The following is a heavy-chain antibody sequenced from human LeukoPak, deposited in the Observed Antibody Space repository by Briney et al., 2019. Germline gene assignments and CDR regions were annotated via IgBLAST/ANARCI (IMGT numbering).Heavy chain of an antibody. J-gene: IGHJ4*02. CDR1: GFTFSDYY. V-gene: IGHV3-11*01. D-gene: IGHD2-15*01. CDR2: ISPSGATI. Sequence: PGGSLRLSCAASGFTFSDYYMSWIRRAPGKGLEWVSYISPSGATISYADSVKGRFTTSRDNAKSSLYLQMNSLRAEDTAVYYCARCRGHSCCFDNWGQGTQVTVSS. CDR3: ARCRGHSCCFDN.